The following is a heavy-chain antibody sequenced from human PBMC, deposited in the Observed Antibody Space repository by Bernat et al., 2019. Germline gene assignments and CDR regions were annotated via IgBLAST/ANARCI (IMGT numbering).Heavy chain of an antibody. CDR2: IFSNDEK. V-gene: IGHV2-26*01. Sequence: QVTLKESGPVLVKPTETLTLTCTVSGFSLSNARMGVSWIRQPPGKALEWLAHIFSNDEKSYSTSLKSRLTISKDTSKSQVVLTMNNMDPVDTATYYCARIRGTDGGGMDVWGQGTTVTVSS. D-gene: IGHD4-23*01. J-gene: IGHJ6*02. CDR1: GFSLSNARMG. CDR3: ARIRGTDGGGMDV.